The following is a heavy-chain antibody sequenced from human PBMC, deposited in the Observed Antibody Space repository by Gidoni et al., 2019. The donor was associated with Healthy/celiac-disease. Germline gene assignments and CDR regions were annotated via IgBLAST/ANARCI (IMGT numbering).Heavy chain of an antibody. Sequence: GFTFSSYGMHWVRQAPGKGLEWVAVIWYDGSNKYYADSVKGRFTISRDNSKNTLYLQMNSLRAEDTAVYYCARSSGDSSGYYPHDAFDIWGQGTMVTVSS. CDR1: GFTFSSYG. CDR3: ARSSGDSSGYYPHDAFDI. D-gene: IGHD3-22*01. CDR2: IWYDGSNK. J-gene: IGHJ3*02. V-gene: IGHV3-33*01.